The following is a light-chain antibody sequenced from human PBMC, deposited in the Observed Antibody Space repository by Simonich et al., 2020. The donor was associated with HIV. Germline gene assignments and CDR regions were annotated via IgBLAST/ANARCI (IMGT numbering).Light chain of an antibody. CDR3: QQYNSYPYT. CDR1: QSISTW. Sequence: DIQMTQSPSTLSASVGDIVTITCRASQSISTWLAWYQQKPGKDPKLLIYKASILERGVPSRFSGSGSGTEFTLTISSLEPDDFATYYCQQYNSYPYTFGQGTKLEIK. CDR2: KAS. J-gene: IGKJ2*01. V-gene: IGKV1-5*03.